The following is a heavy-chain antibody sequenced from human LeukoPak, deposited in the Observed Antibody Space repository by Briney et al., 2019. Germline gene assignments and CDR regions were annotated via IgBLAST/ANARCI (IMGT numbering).Heavy chain of an antibody. CDR3: ARAPRFTYYYDSSGYHFDY. V-gene: IGHV1-18*01. CDR1: GYTFTSYG. CDR2: ISAYNGNT. J-gene: IGHJ4*02. D-gene: IGHD3-22*01. Sequence: ASVKVSCKASGYTFTSYGISWVRQAPGQGLEWMGWISAYNGNTNYAQKLQGRVTMTTDTSTSTAYMELRSLRSDDTAVYYCARAPRFTYYYDSSGYHFDYWGQGTLVTVSS.